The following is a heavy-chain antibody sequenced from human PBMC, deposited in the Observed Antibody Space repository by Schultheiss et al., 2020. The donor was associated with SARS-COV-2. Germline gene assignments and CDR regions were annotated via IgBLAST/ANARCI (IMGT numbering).Heavy chain of an antibody. V-gene: IGHV4-39*01. CDR3: ALRGYSSSYYGMDV. CDR2: AYHNGNT. CDR1: GGSISSSSYY. D-gene: IGHD6-6*01. J-gene: IGHJ6*02. Sequence: SETLSLTCTVSGGSISSSSYYWGWIRQPPGKGLEWIGSAYHNGNTYYNPSLKSRVTISVDTSKNQFSLKLSSVTAADTAVYYCALRGYSSSYYGMDVWGQGTTVTVSS.